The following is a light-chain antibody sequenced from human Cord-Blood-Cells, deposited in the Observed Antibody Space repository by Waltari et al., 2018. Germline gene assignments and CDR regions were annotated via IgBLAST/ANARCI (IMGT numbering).Light chain of an antibody. Sequence: DIKMTQSPSSLSASVGDRVTITCRASQSSSSYLNWYQQKPGKAPKLLIYAASSLQSGVPSMFSGSGSGTDFTRTISSLQPEDFATYYCQQSYSTPYSFGQGTKLEIK. V-gene: IGKV1-39*01. CDR1: QSSSSY. J-gene: IGKJ2*03. CDR2: AAS. CDR3: QQSYSTPYS.